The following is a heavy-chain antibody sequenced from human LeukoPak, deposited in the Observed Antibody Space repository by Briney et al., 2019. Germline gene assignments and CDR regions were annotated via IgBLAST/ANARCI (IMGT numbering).Heavy chain of an antibody. V-gene: IGHV3-21*01. CDR3: ARERLVGATIRNWFDP. D-gene: IGHD1-26*01. J-gene: IGHJ5*02. CDR1: GFTFSSYS. Sequence: KPGGSLRLSCAASGFTFSSYSMNWVRQAPGKGLEWVSSISSSSSYIYYADSVRGRFTISRDNAKNSLYLQMNSLRAEDTAVYYCARERLVGATIRNWFDPWGQGTLVTVSS. CDR2: ISSSSSYI.